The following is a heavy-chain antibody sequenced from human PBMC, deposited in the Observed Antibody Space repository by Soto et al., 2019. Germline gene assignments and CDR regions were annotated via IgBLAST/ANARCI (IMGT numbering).Heavy chain of an antibody. CDR2: INQDGSAK. CDR1: GFTFSSLW. V-gene: IGHV3-7*05. D-gene: IGHD2-15*01. CDR3: ARRYLEHCFSSGGSAPYDY. J-gene: IGHJ4*02. Sequence: PGVSLRLSFAASGFTFSSLWMSWVRQAPGKGLEWVANINQDGSAKNYVDSVKGRFTTSSDNAKNSLHLQMNSLRAEDTAVYYCARRYLEHCFSSGGSAPYDYWGEGARVTVPS.